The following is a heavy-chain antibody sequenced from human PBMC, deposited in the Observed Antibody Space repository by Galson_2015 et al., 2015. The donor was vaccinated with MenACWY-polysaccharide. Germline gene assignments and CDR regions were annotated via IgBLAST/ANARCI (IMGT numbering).Heavy chain of an antibody. D-gene: IGHD3-10*01. CDR3: VTEGVRGVVIGMDV. CDR1: GFTFSSYW. CDR2: IYSGGSA. J-gene: IGHJ6*02. Sequence: SLRLSCAASGFTFSSYWMHWVRHAPGKGLEWVSVIYSGGSAYYADSVRGRFTISRDNSKTTLFLQMNSLRAEDTAVYYCVTEGVRGVVIGMDVWGQGTTVPVS. V-gene: IGHV3-53*01.